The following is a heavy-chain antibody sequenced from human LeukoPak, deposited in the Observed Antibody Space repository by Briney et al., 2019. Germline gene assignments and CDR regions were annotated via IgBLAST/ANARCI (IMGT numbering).Heavy chain of an antibody. CDR1: GYTFTGYY. J-gene: IGHJ3*02. CDR2: INPNSGGT. V-gene: IGHV1-2*02. CDR3: ARVALGIFDAFDI. Sequence: ASVKVSCKASGYTFTGYYMHWVRQAPGQGLEWMGWINPNSGGTNYAQKFQGRVTMTRDTSISTAYMELSRLRSDDTAVYYCARVALGIFDAFDIWGQGTMVTVSS. D-gene: IGHD7-27*01.